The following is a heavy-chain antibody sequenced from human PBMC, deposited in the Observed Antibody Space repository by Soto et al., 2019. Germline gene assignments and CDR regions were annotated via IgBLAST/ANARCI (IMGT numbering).Heavy chain of an antibody. D-gene: IGHD3-22*01. CDR2: IIPIFGTA. Sequence: ASVKVSCKASGGTFSSYAISWVRQAPGQGLEWMGGIIPIFGTANYAQKFQGRVTITADESTSTAYMELSSLRSEDTAVYYCARDSSRDSSGYYYYWGQGTLVTVSS. CDR3: ARDSSRDSSGYYYY. CDR1: GGTFSSYA. J-gene: IGHJ4*02. V-gene: IGHV1-69*13.